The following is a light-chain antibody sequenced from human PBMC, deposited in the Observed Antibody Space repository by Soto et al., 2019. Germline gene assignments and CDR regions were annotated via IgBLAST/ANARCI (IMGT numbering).Light chain of an antibody. Sequence: EIVLPQSPGTLSLSPGERATLSCRASESVTSTYLAWYQQKPGQAPRLLIYGASSRATGIPDRFSGSGSGTDFTLTISRLEPEDFAVYYCQQYGTPRSVTFGQGTRLEIK. CDR3: QQYGTPRSVT. V-gene: IGKV3-20*01. CDR1: ESVTSTY. CDR2: GAS. J-gene: IGKJ5*01.